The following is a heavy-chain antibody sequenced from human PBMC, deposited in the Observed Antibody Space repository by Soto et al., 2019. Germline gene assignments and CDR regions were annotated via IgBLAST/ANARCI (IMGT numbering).Heavy chain of an antibody. Sequence: QAHLAQSGAEVKKPGSSVTVSCKASGGTFNSYGISWVRQAPGQGLDWMGVIIPLYGTVNYAQKFQGRVSITEAKSPSTAYRALHSLRSADRDVYYWARVSVMRGVIPGNFGIWGRGPQVTVS. CDR2: IIPLYGTV. D-gene: IGHD3-16*02. CDR1: GGTFNSYG. V-gene: IGHV1-69*06. J-gene: IGHJ4*02. CDR3: ARVSVMRGVIPGNFGI.